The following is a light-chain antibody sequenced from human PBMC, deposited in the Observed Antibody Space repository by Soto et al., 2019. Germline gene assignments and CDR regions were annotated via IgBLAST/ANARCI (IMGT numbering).Light chain of an antibody. V-gene: IGLV1-40*01. J-gene: IGLJ1*01. CDR3: QSYDTSLDALYV. Sequence: QSVLTQPPSVSGAPGQKVTISCTGSSSNIGAGYDVHWYQQLPGTAPKLLLYGNNNRPSGVPDRFSGSKSGTSASLAITGLQTEDEADYYCQSYDTSLDALYVFGTGTKLTVL. CDR1: SSNIGAGYD. CDR2: GNN.